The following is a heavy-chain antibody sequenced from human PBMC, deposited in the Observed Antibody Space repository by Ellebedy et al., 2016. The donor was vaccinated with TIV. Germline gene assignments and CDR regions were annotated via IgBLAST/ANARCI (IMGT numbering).Heavy chain of an antibody. Sequence: MPSETLSLTCTVSGGSISSYYWSWIRQPPGKGLEWIGYIYYSGSTNYNPSLKSRVTISVDTSKNQFSLKLSSVTAADTAVYYCARVRYSARGMDVWGQGTTVTVSS. J-gene: IGHJ6*02. CDR2: IYYSGST. CDR3: ARVRYSARGMDV. V-gene: IGHV4-59*01. D-gene: IGHD1-1*01. CDR1: GGSISSYY.